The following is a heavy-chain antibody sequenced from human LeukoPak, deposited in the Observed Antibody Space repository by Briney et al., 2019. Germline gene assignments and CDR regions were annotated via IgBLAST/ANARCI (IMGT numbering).Heavy chain of an antibody. CDR1: GGSISTYY. Sequence: PSETLSLTCTVSGGSISTYYWSWIRQPPGKGLEWIGYIYYSGSTNYNPSLKSRVTISVDTSKNQFSLKLSSVTAADTAVYYCARDTTVTLLGYWGQGTLVTVSS. CDR2: IYYSGST. J-gene: IGHJ4*02. CDR3: ARDTTVTLLGY. D-gene: IGHD4-17*01. V-gene: IGHV4-59*01.